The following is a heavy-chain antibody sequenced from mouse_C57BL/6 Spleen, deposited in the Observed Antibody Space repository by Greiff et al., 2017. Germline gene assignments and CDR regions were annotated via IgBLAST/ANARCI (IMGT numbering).Heavy chain of an antibody. CDR2: IDPSDSYT. Sequence: VQLQQPGAELVKPGASVKLSCKASGYTFTSYWMQWVKQRPGQGLEWIGEIDPSDSYTNYNQKFKGKATLTVDTSSSTAYMQLSSLTSEAAAVYYCARGRYFDGWGTGTTVTVSS. CDR3: ARGRYFDG. J-gene: IGHJ1*03. CDR1: GYTFTSYW. V-gene: IGHV1-50*01.